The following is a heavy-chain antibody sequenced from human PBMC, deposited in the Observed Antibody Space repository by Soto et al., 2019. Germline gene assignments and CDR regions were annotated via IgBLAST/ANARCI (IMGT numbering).Heavy chain of an antibody. Sequence: ASVKVSCKASGYSFISHYIHWVRQAPGQGLEWMGWINACDGNTNHAQKLQGRVTMTRDTSTSTAYMELTSLRSDDTAVYYCARATNDFWSGYSDIWGQGTMVTVSS. CDR3: ARATNDFWSGYSDI. V-gene: IGHV1-18*01. J-gene: IGHJ3*02. CDR2: INACDGNT. D-gene: IGHD3-3*01. CDR1: GYSFISHY.